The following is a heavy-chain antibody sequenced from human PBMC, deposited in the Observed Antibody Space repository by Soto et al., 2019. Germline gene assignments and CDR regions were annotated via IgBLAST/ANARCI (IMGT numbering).Heavy chain of an antibody. CDR2: IIPIFGTA. J-gene: IGHJ6*02. Sequence: QVQLVQSGAEVKKPGSSVKVSCKASGGTFSSYAITWVRQAPGQGLEWMGRIIPIFGTANYNQTFQGRVTITADESTSTASMELSSLRSEDTAVYYCAMNEYSTTFYYYGMAVWGQGTTVTVSS. D-gene: IGHD6-6*01. CDR3: AMNEYSTTFYYYGMAV. CDR1: GGTFSSYA. V-gene: IGHV1-69*01.